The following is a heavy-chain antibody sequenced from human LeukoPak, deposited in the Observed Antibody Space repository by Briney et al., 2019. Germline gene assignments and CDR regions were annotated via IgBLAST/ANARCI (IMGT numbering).Heavy chain of an antibody. V-gene: IGHV1-46*01. D-gene: IGHD1-1*01. Sequence: GASVKVSCKASGYTFTNYYIHWVRQAPGHGLEWMGISNPSGDNTNYAQKFQGRVTMTRDTSTSTVYMDLSSLRSEDTAVYYCARWTTTFLDYWGQGTLVTVSS. CDR3: ARWTTTFLDY. J-gene: IGHJ4*02. CDR2: SNPSGDNT. CDR1: GYTFTNYY.